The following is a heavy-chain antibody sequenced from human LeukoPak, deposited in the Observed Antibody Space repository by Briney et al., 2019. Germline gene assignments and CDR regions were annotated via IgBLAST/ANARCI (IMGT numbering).Heavy chain of an antibody. CDR1: GGSFSGYY. Sequence: SETLSLTCAVYGGSFSGYYWSWIRQPPGKGLDWIGEINHSGSTNYNPSLKSRVTISVDTSKNQFSLKLSSVTAADTAVYYCARGLKLYYYHSSGYWFDPWGQGTLVTVSS. V-gene: IGHV4-34*01. CDR2: INHSGST. CDR3: ARGLKLYYYHSSGYWFDP. J-gene: IGHJ5*02. D-gene: IGHD3-22*01.